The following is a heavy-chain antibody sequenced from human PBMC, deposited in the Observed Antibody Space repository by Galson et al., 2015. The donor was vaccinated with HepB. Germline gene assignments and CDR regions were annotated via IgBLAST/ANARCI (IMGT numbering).Heavy chain of an antibody. V-gene: IGHV1-18*01. CDR1: GYTFTRYN. Sequence: SVKVSCKASGYTFTRYNINWVRQAPGQGLQWMGNAKYTQKLQGRVTMTTNTSTNTAYMELRSLRSDDTAMYYCARGGMATIGGPTFDYWGQGTQVTVSS. D-gene: IGHD5-24*01. J-gene: IGHJ4*02. CDR3: ARGGMATIGGPTFDY.